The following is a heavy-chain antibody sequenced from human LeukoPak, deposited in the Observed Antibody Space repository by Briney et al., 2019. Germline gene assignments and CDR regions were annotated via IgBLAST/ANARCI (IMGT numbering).Heavy chain of an antibody. J-gene: IGHJ3*02. CDR3: ATSPLYSSGWSDAFDI. CDR2: ITSSDSTI. Sequence: GGSLRLSCAASGFTFSDYYMSWIRQAPGKGLEWVSYITSSDSTIYYADSVKGRFTISRDNAKNSLYLQMNSLRAEDTAVYYCATSPLYSSGWSDAFDIWGQGTMGTVSS. V-gene: IGHV3-11*04. CDR1: GFTFSDYY. D-gene: IGHD6-19*01.